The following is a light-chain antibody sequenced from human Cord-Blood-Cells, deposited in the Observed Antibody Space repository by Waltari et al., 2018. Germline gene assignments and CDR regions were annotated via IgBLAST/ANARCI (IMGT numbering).Light chain of an antibody. J-gene: IGKJ4*01. CDR3: QQRSNWPLT. Sequence: DIVLTQSPDTLSLSPGERATLSCRASQSVSSYFAWYQQKPGQAPRPLIYDASNRATGIPARFSGSGSGTDFTLTISSLEPEDFAVYYCQQRSNWPLTFGGGTKVEIK. CDR2: DAS. CDR1: QSVSSY. V-gene: IGKV3-11*01.